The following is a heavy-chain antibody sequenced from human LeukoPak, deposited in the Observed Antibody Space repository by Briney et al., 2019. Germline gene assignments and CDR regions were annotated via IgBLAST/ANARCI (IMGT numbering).Heavy chain of an antibody. V-gene: IGHV4-59*01. CDR2: IYYSGST. J-gene: IGHJ4*01. D-gene: IGHD6-13*01. CDR1: GGSISSYY. CDR3: ARADSSTWSFPFDY. Sequence: PSETLSLTCTVSGGSISSYYWSWIRQPPGKGLEWIGYIYYSGSTNYNPSLKSRVTISVDTSKSQFYLQLSSVTAADTAVYYCARADSSTWSFPFDYWGHGTLVTVSS.